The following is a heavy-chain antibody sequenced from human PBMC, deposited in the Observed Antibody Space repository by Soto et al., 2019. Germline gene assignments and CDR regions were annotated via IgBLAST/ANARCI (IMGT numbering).Heavy chain of an antibody. J-gene: IGHJ4*02. CDR1: GFTFRSYG. CDR2: IWYDGSKK. Sequence: QVQLVESGGGVVQPGRSLRLSCAASGFTFRSYGMHWVRQAPGKGLEWVAVIWYDGSKKYYADSVKGRFTISRNNSKNKLDLEMNSLRAEDTAVYYCARDLRSYYYDGTGCDYWGQGTPVTVSS. CDR3: ARDLRSYYYDGTGCDY. D-gene: IGHD3-22*01. V-gene: IGHV3-33*01.